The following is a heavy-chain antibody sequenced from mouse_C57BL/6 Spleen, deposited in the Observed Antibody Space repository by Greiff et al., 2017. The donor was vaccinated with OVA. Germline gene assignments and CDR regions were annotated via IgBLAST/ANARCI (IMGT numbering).Heavy chain of an antibody. J-gene: IGHJ2*01. CDR2: ISSGSSTI. V-gene: IGHV5-17*01. Sequence: EVMLVESGGGLVKPGGSLKLSCAASGFTFSEYGMHWVRQAPEKGLEWVAYISSGSSTIYYADTVKGRFTISRDNAKNTLFLQMTSLRSEDTAMYYCAKLVDYWGQGTTLTVSS. D-gene: IGHD4-1*01. CDR3: AKLVDY. CDR1: GFTFSEYG.